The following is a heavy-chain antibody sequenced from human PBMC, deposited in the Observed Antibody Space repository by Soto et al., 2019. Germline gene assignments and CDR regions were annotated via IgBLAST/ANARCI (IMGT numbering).Heavy chain of an antibody. D-gene: IGHD1-26*01. J-gene: IGHJ4*02. CDR2: IIPVSGAA. CDR1: GGTFGSYA. CDR3: PTALGATTPCCSLDY. V-gene: IGHV1-69*01. Sequence: QAQLVQSGAEVKKPGSSVKVSCKASGGTFGSYAFSWVRQAPGQGLEWMGGIIPVSGAAHYAQKFQGIVTMTAEDPTSPASMQWTSLTSQDPAVYYRPTALGATTPCCSLDYWAQRTRAIPSS.